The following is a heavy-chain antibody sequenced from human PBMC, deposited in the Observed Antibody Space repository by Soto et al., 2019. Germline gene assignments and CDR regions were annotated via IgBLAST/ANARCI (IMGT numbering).Heavy chain of an antibody. CDR2: IYWDDSK. V-gene: IGHV2-5*02. CDR3: AHAYGGRSLY. CDR1: GFSLTTDSVG. D-gene: IGHD2-15*01. J-gene: IGHJ4*02. Sequence: QITLKESGPTLVKPTQTLTLTCTSSGFSLTTDSVGVGWIRQPQGEALEWLAVIYWDDSKTYRQSLASRLTITKSTSKNQVTITMTIMDSLDTATYYWAHAYGGRSLYWGQGTLVTVSS.